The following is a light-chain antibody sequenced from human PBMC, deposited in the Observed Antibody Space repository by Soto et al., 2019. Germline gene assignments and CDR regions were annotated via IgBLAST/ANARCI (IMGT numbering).Light chain of an antibody. V-gene: IGKV3-15*01. J-gene: IGKJ4*01. CDR3: QQYNNWPLT. CDR2: GAS. CDR1: QSVSSN. Sequence: EIVMTQSPATLSVSPGERATLSCRASQSVSSNLAWYQQKPGQAPRLLICGASTRATGIPARFSGSGSGTDFTLTISSLQSEDFAVYYCQQYNNWPLTFGGGTKVDIK.